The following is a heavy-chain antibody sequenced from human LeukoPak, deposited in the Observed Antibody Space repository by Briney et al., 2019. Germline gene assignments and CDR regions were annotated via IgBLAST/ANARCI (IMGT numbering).Heavy chain of an antibody. CDR3: AKDTGGSDDNAFDV. V-gene: IGHV3-9*01. CDR2: ITRNSDKI. D-gene: IGHD2-15*01. J-gene: IGHJ3*01. Sequence: PGRSLRLSCAASGFNFADYAMYWVRQVPGKGLEWVSGITRNSDKIAYADFVKGRFTISRDNAKNSLYLQMSSLGPDDTALYYCAKDTGGSDDNAFDVWGQGTLVTVSS. CDR1: GFNFADYA.